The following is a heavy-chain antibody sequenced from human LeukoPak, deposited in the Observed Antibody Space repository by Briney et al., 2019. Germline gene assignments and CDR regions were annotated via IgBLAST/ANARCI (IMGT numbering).Heavy chain of an antibody. V-gene: IGHV3-30*03. CDR3: ASLPHYYDSGSYYNVDY. J-gene: IGHJ4*02. Sequence: GRSLRLSCAASGFTFSSYGMHWVRQAPGKGLEWVADISYDGSNKYYAESVKGRFTISRDNSENTLYVKMHSVRAEDAAVYYCASLPHYYDSGSYYNVDYWAKGTLVSVFS. CDR2: ISYDGSNK. D-gene: IGHD3-10*01. CDR1: GFTFSSYG.